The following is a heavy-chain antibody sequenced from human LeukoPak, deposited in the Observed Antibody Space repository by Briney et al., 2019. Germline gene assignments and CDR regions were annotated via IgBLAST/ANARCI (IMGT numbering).Heavy chain of an antibody. CDR3: AGGGGYVVVPAATPRGYYYYGMDV. Sequence: ASVKVSCKASGYTFTGYYMHWVRQAPGQGLEWMGWINPNSGGTNYAQKFQGRVTMTRDTSISTAYMELSRLRSDDTAVYYCAGGGGYVVVPAATPRGYYYYGMDVWGRGTTVTVSS. CDR2: INPNSGGT. D-gene: IGHD2-2*01. CDR1: GYTFTGYY. J-gene: IGHJ6*02. V-gene: IGHV1-2*02.